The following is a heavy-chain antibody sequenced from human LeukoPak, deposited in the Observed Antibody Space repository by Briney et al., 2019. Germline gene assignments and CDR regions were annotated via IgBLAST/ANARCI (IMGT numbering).Heavy chain of an antibody. Sequence: GASVKVSCKASGYTFTGYYMHWVRQAPGQGLEWMGWINPNSGGTNYAQKFQGRVTMTRDTSISTAYMELSRLRSDDTAVYYCARDRSIVLMVSVHPHGGIDNWGQGTLVTVSS. CDR2: INPNSGGT. J-gene: IGHJ4*02. CDR1: GYTFTGYY. CDR3: ARDRSIVLMVSVHPHGGIDN. D-gene: IGHD2-8*01. V-gene: IGHV1-2*02.